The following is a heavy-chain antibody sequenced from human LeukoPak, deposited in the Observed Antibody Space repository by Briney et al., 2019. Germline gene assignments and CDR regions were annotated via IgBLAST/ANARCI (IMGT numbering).Heavy chain of an antibody. CDR1: GFTFNTYS. CDR2: IYSGGST. J-gene: IGHJ4*02. CDR3: ARCTTGRTFGSLREIKRSREIDY. Sequence: PGGSLRLSCEASGFTFNTYSMNWARQAPGKGLEWVSVIYSGGSTYYADSVKGRFTISRDNSKNTLYLQMNSLRAEDTAVYYCARCTTGRTFGSLREIKRSREIDYWGQGTLVTVSS. D-gene: IGHD1-1*01. V-gene: IGHV3-53*01.